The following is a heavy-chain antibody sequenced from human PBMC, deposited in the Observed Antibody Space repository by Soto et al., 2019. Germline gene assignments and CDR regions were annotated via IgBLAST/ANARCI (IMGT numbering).Heavy chain of an antibody. CDR3: ASNYDSSGYYSEGYFDY. CDR1: GGTFSSYA. CDR2: IIPIFGTA. D-gene: IGHD3-22*01. V-gene: IGHV1-69*12. J-gene: IGHJ4*02. Sequence: QVQLVQSGAEVKKPGSSVKVSCKASGGTFSSYAISWVRQAPGQGLEWMGGIIPIFGTANYAQKLQGRVTITADESTSTAYRELSSLRSEDTAVYYCASNYDSSGYYSEGYFDYWGQGTLVTVSS.